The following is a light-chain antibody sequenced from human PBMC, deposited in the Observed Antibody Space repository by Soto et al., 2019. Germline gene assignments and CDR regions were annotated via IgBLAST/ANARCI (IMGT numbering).Light chain of an antibody. CDR3: HQYGYPPIT. Sequence: DGQMTQSPSCLSASVGDRVTVTCRASQGIINFLNWYQHKRGEAPILLIYGASNLQNGVPSRFSGSGSGADFTLTLSSLQPEAFAVYYCHQYGYPPITFGQVTLLEI. V-gene: IGKV1-39*02. CDR2: GAS. J-gene: IGKJ5*01. CDR1: QGIINF.